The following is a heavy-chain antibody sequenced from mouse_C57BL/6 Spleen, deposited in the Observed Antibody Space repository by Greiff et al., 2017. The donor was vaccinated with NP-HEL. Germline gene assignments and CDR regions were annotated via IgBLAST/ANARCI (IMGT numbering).Heavy chain of an antibody. CDR2: ISSGSSTI. J-gene: IGHJ1*03. Sequence: DVQLVESGGGLVKPGGSLKLSCAASGFTFSGYGMHWVRQAPEKGLEWVAYISSGSSTIYYADTVKGRFTISRDNAKNTLFLQMTSLRSEDTAMYYCARDYYDYDVNWYFDVWGTWTTVTVSS. CDR1: GFTFSGYG. V-gene: IGHV5-17*01. D-gene: IGHD2-4*01. CDR3: ARDYYDYDVNWYFDV.